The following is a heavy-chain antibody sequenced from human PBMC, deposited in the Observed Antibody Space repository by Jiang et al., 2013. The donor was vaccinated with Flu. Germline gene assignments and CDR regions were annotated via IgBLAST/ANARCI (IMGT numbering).Heavy chain of an antibody. J-gene: IGHJ4*02. CDR1: GFTSVAMA. V-gene: IGHV3-33*01. CDR2: IWYDGSKR. Sequence: GMVQTGRSLRLSCAASGFTSVAMASTGSARLQARGLEWVAVIWYDGSKRYYADSVKDRFTISRDSSRNTLYLQLNSLRAEDTAVYYCTRDIGVSGWALDYWGQGTLVIVSS. CDR3: TRDIGVSGWALDY. D-gene: IGHD6-19*01.